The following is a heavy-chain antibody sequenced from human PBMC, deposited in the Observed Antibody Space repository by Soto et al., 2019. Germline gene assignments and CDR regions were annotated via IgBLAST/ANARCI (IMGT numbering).Heavy chain of an antibody. J-gene: IGHJ4*02. D-gene: IGHD6-19*01. V-gene: IGHV3-23*01. CDR3: AKGAAVAGPDFDY. Sequence: LRLSCITSGFTFRSYAMSLVRQAPGKGLEWVSSVAGSGAVTYYADSVKGRFTISRDNSKNTLYLQMNSLRAEDTAVYYCAKGAAVAGPDFDYWGQGTLVTVSS. CDR1: GFTFRSYA. CDR2: VAGSGAVT.